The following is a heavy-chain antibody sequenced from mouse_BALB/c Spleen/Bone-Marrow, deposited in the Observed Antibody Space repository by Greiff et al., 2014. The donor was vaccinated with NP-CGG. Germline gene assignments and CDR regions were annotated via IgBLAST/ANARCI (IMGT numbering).Heavy chain of an antibody. CDR2: ILPGSGST. J-gene: IGHJ3*01. CDR3: ARGGYYGSSLFAY. D-gene: IGHD1-1*01. Sequence: QVQLQQSGAELMKPGASVKISCKATGYTFSSYWIEWVKQRPGHGLEWIGEILPGSGSTNYNEKFKGKATFTADTSSNTAYMQLSSLTSEDSAVYFCARGGYYGSSLFAYWGQGTPVTVSA. CDR1: GYTFSSYW. V-gene: IGHV1-9*01.